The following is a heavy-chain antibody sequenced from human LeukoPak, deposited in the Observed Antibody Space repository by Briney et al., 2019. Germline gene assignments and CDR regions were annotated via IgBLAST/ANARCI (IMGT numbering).Heavy chain of an antibody. Sequence: PSETLSLTCAVSGGSISSSNWWSWVRQPPGKGLEWIEEIYHSGSTNYNPSLKSRVAISVDKSKNQFSLKLSSVTAADTAVYYCASSSWNDAFDIWGQGTMVTVSS. V-gene: IGHV4-4*02. CDR2: IYHSGST. D-gene: IGHD6-13*01. CDR3: ASSSWNDAFDI. CDR1: GGSISSSNW. J-gene: IGHJ3*02.